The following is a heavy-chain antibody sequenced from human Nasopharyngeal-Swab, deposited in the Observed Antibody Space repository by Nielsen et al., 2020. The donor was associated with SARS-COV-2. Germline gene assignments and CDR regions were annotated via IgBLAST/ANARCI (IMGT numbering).Heavy chain of an antibody. CDR1: GFTFSSYA. V-gene: IGHV3-30-3*01. CDR3: ARDFGSGHDY. J-gene: IGHJ4*02. CDR2: ISYDGSNK. D-gene: IGHD6-19*01. Sequence: GESLKVSYAASGFTFSSYAMHWVRQAPGKGLEWVAVISYDGSNKYYADSVKGRFTISRDNSKNTLYLQMNSLRAEDTAVYYCARDFGSGHDYWGQGTLVTVSS.